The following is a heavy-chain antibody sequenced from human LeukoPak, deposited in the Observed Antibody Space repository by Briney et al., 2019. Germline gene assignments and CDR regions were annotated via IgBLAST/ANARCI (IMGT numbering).Heavy chain of an antibody. Sequence: GGSLRLSCAASGLTFSNYWMSWVRQAPGKGLEWVANIKQDGSEKYYVDSVKGRFTISRDNAKNSLYLQMNSLRAEDTAVYYCARFCGDCYYGMDVWGQGTTVTVSS. V-gene: IGHV3-7*04. CDR3: ARFCGDCYYGMDV. J-gene: IGHJ6*02. CDR1: GLTFSNYW. CDR2: IKQDGSEK. D-gene: IGHD2-21*01.